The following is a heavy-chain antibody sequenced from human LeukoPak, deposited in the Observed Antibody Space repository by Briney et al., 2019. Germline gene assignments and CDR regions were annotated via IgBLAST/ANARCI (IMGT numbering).Heavy chain of an antibody. CDR1: GYTFTSYG. J-gene: IGHJ3*02. V-gene: IGHV1-2*02. D-gene: IGHD2-21*02. CDR3: AREIPPVVVTAILPYAFDI. CDR2: INPNSGGT. Sequence: EASVKVSCKASGYTFTSYGISWVRQAPGQGLEWMGWINPNSGGTNYAQKFQGRVTMTRDTSISTAYMELSRLRSDDTAVYYCAREIPPVVVTAILPYAFDIWGQGTMVTVSS.